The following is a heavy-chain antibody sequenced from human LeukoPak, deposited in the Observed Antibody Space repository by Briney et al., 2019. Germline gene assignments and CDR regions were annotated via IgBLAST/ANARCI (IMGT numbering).Heavy chain of an antibody. Sequence: GGSLRLSCAASGFTFNNAWMNWVRQAPGKGLEWVGRIKSKTDGGTTDYAAPVKGRFTISRDDSKNTLYLQMNSLKTEDTAVYYCTTDSYYYDSSGKALLVYFQHWGQGTLVTVSS. J-gene: IGHJ1*01. CDR1: GFTFNNAW. CDR3: TTDSYYYDSSGKALLVYFQH. V-gene: IGHV3-15*01. D-gene: IGHD3-22*01. CDR2: IKSKTDGGTT.